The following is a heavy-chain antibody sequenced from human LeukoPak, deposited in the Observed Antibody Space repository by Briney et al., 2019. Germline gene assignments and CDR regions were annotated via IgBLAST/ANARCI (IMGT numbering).Heavy chain of an antibody. CDR3: AKVQYVYYGSGSYDMDV. V-gene: IGHV3-53*01. CDR1: GFTVSNNY. CDR2: IYSGGST. Sequence: GGSLRLSCAASGFTVSNNYMSWVRQAPGKGLEWVSVIYSGGSTFYADSVKGRFTISRDNSKNTLYLQMNSLSAEDTAVYYCAKVQYVYYGSGSYDMDVWGQGTPVTVSS. J-gene: IGHJ6*02. D-gene: IGHD3-10*01.